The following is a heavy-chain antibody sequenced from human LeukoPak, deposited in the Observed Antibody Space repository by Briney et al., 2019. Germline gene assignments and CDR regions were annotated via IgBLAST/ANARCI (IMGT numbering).Heavy chain of an antibody. CDR1: GFAFEDYP. D-gene: IGHD3-22*01. CDR2: ISSSSSYI. CDR3: ASRGSSGYYYRTY. J-gene: IGHJ4*02. Sequence: GGSLRLSCAASGFAFEDYPMHWVRQAPGKGLEWVSSISSSSSYIYYADSVKGRFTISRDNAKNSLYLQMNSLRAEDTAVYYCASRGSSGYYYRTYWGQGTLVTVSS. V-gene: IGHV3-21*01.